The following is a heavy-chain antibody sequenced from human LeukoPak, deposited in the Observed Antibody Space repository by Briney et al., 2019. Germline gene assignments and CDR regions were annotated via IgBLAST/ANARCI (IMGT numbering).Heavy chain of an antibody. J-gene: IGHJ4*02. CDR1: GYTLTELS. D-gene: IGHD2-15*01. V-gene: IGHV1-24*01. Sequence: GASVKVSCKVSGYTLTELSMHWVRQAPGKGLEWMGGFDPEDGETIYAQKFQGRVTMTRNTSISTAYMELSSLRSEDTAVYYCARGPELRKTATQESSYYFDYWGQGTLVTVSS. CDR2: FDPEDGET. CDR3: ARGPELRKTATQESSYYFDY.